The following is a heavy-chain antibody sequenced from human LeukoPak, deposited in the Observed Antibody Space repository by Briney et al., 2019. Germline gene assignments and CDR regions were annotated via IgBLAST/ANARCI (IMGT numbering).Heavy chain of an antibody. D-gene: IGHD6-13*01. V-gene: IGHV4-4*02. Sequence: PSGTLSLTCAVSGGSISSSNWWSWVRPPPGKGLEWIGEIYHSGSTNYNPSLKSRVTISVDKSKNQFSLKLSSVTAADTAVYYCARGGIAAAGTMDYWGQGTLVTVSS. J-gene: IGHJ4*02. CDR2: IYHSGST. CDR1: GGSISSSNW. CDR3: ARGGIAAAGTMDY.